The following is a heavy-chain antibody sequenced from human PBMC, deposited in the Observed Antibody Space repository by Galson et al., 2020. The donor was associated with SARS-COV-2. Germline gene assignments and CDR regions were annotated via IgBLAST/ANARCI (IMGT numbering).Heavy chain of an antibody. CDR2: INPNSGGT. Sequence: GESLKISCKASGYTFTGYYMHWVRQAPGQGLEWMGWINPNSGGTNYAQKFQGRVTMTRDTSISTAYMELSRLRSDDTAVYYCARETAEHYYGSGSWIPAGMDVWGQGTTVTVSS. CDR1: GYTFTGYY. V-gene: IGHV1-2*02. J-gene: IGHJ6*02. CDR3: ARETAEHYYGSGSWIPAGMDV. D-gene: IGHD3-10*01.